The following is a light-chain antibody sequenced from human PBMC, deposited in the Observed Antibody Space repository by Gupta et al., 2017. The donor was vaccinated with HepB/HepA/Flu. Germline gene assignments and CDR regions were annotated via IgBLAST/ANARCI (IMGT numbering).Light chain of an antibody. CDR3: QQRSNWPLT. J-gene: IGKJ4*01. CDR2: DAS. V-gene: IGKV3-11*01. Sequence: EIVLIQSPATLSLSPGERATLSCRASQSIGSYLAWYQQKPGQAPRLLIYDASNRATGVPARFSGSGSGTDFTLTITSLEPEDFAVYYCQQRSNWPLTFGGGTKVEIK. CDR1: QSIGSY.